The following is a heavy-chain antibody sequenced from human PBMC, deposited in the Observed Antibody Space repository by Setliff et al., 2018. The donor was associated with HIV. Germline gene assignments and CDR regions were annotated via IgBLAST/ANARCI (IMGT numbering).Heavy chain of an antibody. J-gene: IGHJ4*02. CDR2: IYYNGNT. CDR3: ARMVIQFGDYHFDD. V-gene: IGHV4-59*01. CDR1: GGSFTTYY. D-gene: IGHD3-10*01. Sequence: SETLSLTCAVYGGSFTTYYWSWIRQPPGKGLEWIGTIYYNGNTNYNPSLKSRVAISVDTSKNQFSLEVNSLSSADTAVYYCARMVIQFGDYHFDDWGQGQWSPSPQ.